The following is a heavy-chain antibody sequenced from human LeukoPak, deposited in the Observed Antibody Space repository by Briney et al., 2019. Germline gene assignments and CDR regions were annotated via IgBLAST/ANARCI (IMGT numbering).Heavy chain of an antibody. V-gene: IGHV4-61*08. CDR1: GGSISSGDYY. J-gene: IGHJ4*02. D-gene: IGHD3-22*01. Sequence: SETLSLTCTVSGGSISSGDYYWSWIRQPPGKGLEWIGYIYYSGSTNYNPSLKSRVTISVDTSKNQFSLKLSSVTAADTAVYYCARESPDYYDNQFDYWGQGTLVTVSS. CDR3: ARESPDYYDNQFDY. CDR2: IYYSGST.